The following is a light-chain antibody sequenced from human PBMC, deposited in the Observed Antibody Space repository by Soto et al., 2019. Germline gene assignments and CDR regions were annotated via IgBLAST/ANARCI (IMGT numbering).Light chain of an antibody. CDR1: QTISNW. V-gene: IGKV1-5*03. J-gene: IGKJ1*01. Sequence: DIQMTQYPSTLSASVGDRVTITCRATQTISNWLAWYQQKPGKAPKLLIYKTSTLETGVPSRFSGSGSGTEFTLTITSLQPDDFAIYYCQQYNSFSTVGQGTKVDIK. CDR2: KTS. CDR3: QQYNSFST.